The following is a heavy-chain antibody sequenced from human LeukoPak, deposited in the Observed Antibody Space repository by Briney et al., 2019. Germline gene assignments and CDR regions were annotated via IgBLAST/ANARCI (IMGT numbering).Heavy chain of an antibody. CDR1: GFTFSSCG. D-gene: IGHD1-14*01. J-gene: IGHJ4*02. V-gene: IGHV3-21*01. Sequence: GGSLRLSCAASGFTFSSCGFNWVRQAPGKGLEWVSSIGPTVTDRYYADSVRGRFTISRDNAKNSMYLQMDGLRDEDTAVYYCATETIGRHYDYWGQGTLLTVSS. CDR2: IGPTVTDR. CDR3: ATETIGRHYDY.